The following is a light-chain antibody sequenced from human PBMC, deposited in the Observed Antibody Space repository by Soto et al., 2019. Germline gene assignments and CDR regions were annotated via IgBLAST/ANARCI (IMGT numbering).Light chain of an antibody. J-gene: IGKJ1*01. CDR2: GAS. CDR1: QSVDSSF. V-gene: IGKV3-20*01. CDR3: QQYVSSVT. Sequence: EIVLTQSPGSLSLSPGERATLSCRASQSVDSSFFAWYQQKPGQAPRLLIYGASNRATGIPDRFSGRGFGTDFTLAITGLEHADFAVYYCQQYVSSVTFGQGTKVEIK.